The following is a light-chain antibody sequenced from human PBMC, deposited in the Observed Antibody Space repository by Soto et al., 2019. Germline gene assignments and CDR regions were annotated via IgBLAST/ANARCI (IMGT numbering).Light chain of an antibody. CDR1: QSVSSY. CDR3: QQRSNWPPT. V-gene: IGKV3-11*01. CDR2: DAS. Sequence: EIVLTQSPATLSLSAGERATLSCRASQSVSSYLAWYQQKPGQAPRLLIYDASNRATGIPARFSGSGSGTDFALTTSSLEPEDFAVYYCQQRSNWPPTFGQGTK. J-gene: IGKJ1*01.